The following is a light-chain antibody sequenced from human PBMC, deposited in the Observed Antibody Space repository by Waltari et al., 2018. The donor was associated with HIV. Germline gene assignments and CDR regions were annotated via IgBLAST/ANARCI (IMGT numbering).Light chain of an antibody. CDR3: SLSFGGAAV. Sequence: QAVVTQEPSLTVSPGGTVTLTSCSSNGVVTSAQCPYWFQQKPGQAPRPLIYDTTNKHSWTPARFSGSLLGGKAVLTLSGAQPEDEADYYCSLSFGGAAVFGGGTHVTVL. CDR1: NGVVTSAQC. J-gene: IGLJ2*01. V-gene: IGLV7-46*01. CDR2: DTT.